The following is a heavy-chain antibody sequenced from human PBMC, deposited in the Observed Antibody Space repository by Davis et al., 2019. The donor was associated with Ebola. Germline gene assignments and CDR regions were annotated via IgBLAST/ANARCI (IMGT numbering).Heavy chain of an antibody. D-gene: IGHD5-18*01. CDR2: IYPGDSDT. V-gene: IGHV5-51*01. Sequence: KVSCKGSGYSFTSYWIGWVRQMPGKGLEWMGIIYPGDSDTRHSPSFQGQVTISADKSISTAYLQWSSLKASDTAMYYCAGLDSYGFYGMDVWGQGTTVTVSS. CDR3: AGLDSYGFYGMDV. J-gene: IGHJ6*02. CDR1: GYSFTSYW.